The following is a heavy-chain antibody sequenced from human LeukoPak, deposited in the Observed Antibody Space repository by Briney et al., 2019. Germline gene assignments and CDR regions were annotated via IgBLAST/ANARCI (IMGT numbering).Heavy chain of an antibody. CDR2: IIPIFGTA. V-gene: IGHV1-69*05. CDR1: GGTFSSYA. D-gene: IGHD3-22*01. Sequence: SVKVSCKASGGTFSSYAISWVRQVPGEGVELIGGIIPIFGTANYAQKFQGRVTITTDESTSTAYMELSSLRSEDTAVYYCARDMVKASGYYPTLDYWGQGTLVTVSS. CDR3: ARDMVKASGYYPTLDY. J-gene: IGHJ4*02.